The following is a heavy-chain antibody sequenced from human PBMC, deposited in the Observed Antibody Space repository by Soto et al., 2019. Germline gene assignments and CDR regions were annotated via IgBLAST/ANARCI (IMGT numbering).Heavy chain of an antibody. CDR1: GGSISSSNW. Sequence: SETLSLTCAVSGGSISSSNWWSWVRQPPGKGLEWTGEIYHSGSTNYNPSPKSRVAISVDKSKNQFSLKLSSVTAADTAVYYCARDRSLYYYDSSGYYWDDFDIWGQGTMVTVSS. CDR3: ARDRSLYYYDSSGYYWDDFDI. V-gene: IGHV4-4*02. CDR2: IYHSGST. D-gene: IGHD3-22*01. J-gene: IGHJ3*02.